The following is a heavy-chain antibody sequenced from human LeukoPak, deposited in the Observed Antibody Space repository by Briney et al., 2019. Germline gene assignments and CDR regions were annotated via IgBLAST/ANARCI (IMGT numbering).Heavy chain of an antibody. D-gene: IGHD1-26*01. CDR2: TNAGNGNT. CDR1: GYTFTSYA. Sequence: ASVKVSCKASGYTFTSYAMHWVRQAPGQRLEWMGWTNAGNGNTKYSQKFQGRVTITRDTSASTAYMELSSLRSEDTAVYYCARRGDIVGATENYYYYGMDVWGQGTTVTVSS. J-gene: IGHJ6*02. CDR3: ARRGDIVGATENYYYYGMDV. V-gene: IGHV1-3*01.